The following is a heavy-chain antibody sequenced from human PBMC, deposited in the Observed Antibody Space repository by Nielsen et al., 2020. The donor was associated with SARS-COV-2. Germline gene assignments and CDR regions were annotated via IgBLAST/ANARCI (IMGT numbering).Heavy chain of an antibody. CDR2: ISWNSGSI. CDR3: AKSVRSGSYDYFDY. CDR1: GFTFDDYA. D-gene: IGHD3-10*01. J-gene: IGHJ4*02. V-gene: IGHV3-9*01. Sequence: GGSLRLSCAASGFTFDDYAMHWVRQAPGKGLEWASGISWNSGSIGYADSVKGRFTISRDNAKNSPYLQMNSLRAEDTALYYCAKSVRSGSYDYFDYWGQGTLVTVSS.